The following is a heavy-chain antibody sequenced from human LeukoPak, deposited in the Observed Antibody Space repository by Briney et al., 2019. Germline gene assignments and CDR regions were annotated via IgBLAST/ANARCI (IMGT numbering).Heavy chain of an antibody. CDR3: AGYLTGYSL. V-gene: IGHV3-21*04. Sequence: GGSLRLSCAASGFTFSSHSMNWVRQAPGKGLEWVSFISSSSSYIYYADSVKGRFTISRDNAKNSVYLQMNSLRAEDTAVYYCAGYLTGYSLWGQGTLVTVSS. CDR1: GFTFSSHS. J-gene: IGHJ4*02. D-gene: IGHD3-9*01. CDR2: ISSSSSYI.